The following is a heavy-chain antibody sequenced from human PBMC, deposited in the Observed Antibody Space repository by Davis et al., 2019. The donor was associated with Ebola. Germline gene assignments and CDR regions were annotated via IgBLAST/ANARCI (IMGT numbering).Heavy chain of an antibody. CDR3: ARAQFPTTSDH. Sequence: ASVKVSCKTSGYTFTHYGITWVRQAPGQGLEWMGWINPHNGNTNSAQNVQGRVTMTTDTSTSTAYMEVGSLRSDDTAVYYCARAQFPTTSDHWGQGTLVTVSS. D-gene: IGHD1-1*01. J-gene: IGHJ4*02. V-gene: IGHV1-18*04. CDR2: INPHNGNT. CDR1: GYTFTHYG.